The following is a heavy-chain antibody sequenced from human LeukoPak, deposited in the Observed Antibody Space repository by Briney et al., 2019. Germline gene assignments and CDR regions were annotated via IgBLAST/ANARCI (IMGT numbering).Heavy chain of an antibody. CDR1: GGTFSSYA. J-gene: IGHJ3*02. CDR3: ASRFCSSTSCYTTWRDAFDI. CDR2: IIPIFGTA. V-gene: IGHV1-69*05. D-gene: IGHD2-2*02. Sequence: GASVKVSCKASGGTFSSYAISWVRQAPGQGLEWMGGIIPIFGTANYAQKFQGRVTITTDESTSTAYMELSSLRSEDTAVYYCASRFCSSTSCYTTWRDAFDIWGQGTMVTVSS.